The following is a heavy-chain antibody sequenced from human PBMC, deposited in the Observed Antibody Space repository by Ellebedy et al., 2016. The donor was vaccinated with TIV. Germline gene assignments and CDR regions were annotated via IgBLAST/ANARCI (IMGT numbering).Heavy chain of an antibody. V-gene: IGHV3-69-1*01. D-gene: IGHD1-26*01. CDR3: ARGGAGFDSMNRELSFDS. J-gene: IGHJ4*02. Sequence: GGSLRLSXAASGFTFSAYAMSWVRQAPGKGLEWVSTLDDSGYRYYADSVKGRFTISRDDAENSLYLQMNSLRDEDTALYYCARGGAGFDSMNRELSFDSWGQGTLVIVSS. CDR1: GFTFSAYA. CDR2: LDDSGYR.